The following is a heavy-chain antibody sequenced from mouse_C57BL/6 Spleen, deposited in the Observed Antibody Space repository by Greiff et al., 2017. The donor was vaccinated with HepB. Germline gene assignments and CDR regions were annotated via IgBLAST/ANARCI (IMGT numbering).Heavy chain of an antibody. J-gene: IGHJ2*01. D-gene: IGHD2-3*01. V-gene: IGHV1-55*01. CDR1: GYTFTSYW. CDR3: ASSLYYFDY. Sequence: VQLQQSGAELVKPGASVKMSCKASGYTFTSYWITWVKQRPGQGLEWIGDIYPGSGSTNYNEKFKSTATLTVDPSSSTAYMQLSSLSAGDAAVYYCASSLYYFDYWGQGTTLTVSS. CDR2: IYPGSGST.